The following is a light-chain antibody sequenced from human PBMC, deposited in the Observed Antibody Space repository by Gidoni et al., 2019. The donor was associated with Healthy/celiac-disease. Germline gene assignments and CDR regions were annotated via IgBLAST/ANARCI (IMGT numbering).Light chain of an antibody. V-gene: IGLV1-40*01. CDR3: QSYDSSLSVHVV. J-gene: IGLJ2*01. CDR1: SSNIGAGYD. Sequence: QSVLTQPPSVSAAPGQRVTISCPGSSSNIGAGYDVHWYQQLPGTAPKLLIYGNSNRPSGVPDRFSGSKSGTSASLAITGLQAEDEADYYCQSYDSSLSVHVVFGGGTKLTVL. CDR2: GNS.